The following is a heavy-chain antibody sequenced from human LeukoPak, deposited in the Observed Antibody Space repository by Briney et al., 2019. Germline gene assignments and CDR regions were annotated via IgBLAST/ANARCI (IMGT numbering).Heavy chain of an antibody. Sequence: GGSLRLSCAASGFTFSSYAMHWVCQAPGKGLEWVAVISYDGSNKYYADSVKGRFTISRDNSKNTLYLQMNSLRAEDTAVYYCARILGYCSGGSCSEGDYWGQGTLVTVSS. J-gene: IGHJ4*02. V-gene: IGHV3-30*04. D-gene: IGHD2-15*01. CDR1: GFTFSSYA. CDR3: ARILGYCSGGSCSEGDY. CDR2: ISYDGSNK.